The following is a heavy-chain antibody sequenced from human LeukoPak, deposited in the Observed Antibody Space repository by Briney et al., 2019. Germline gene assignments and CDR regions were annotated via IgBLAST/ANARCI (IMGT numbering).Heavy chain of an antibody. J-gene: IGHJ4*02. Sequence: SSETLSLTCTVSGGSISSSGYYWGWIRQPPGKGLEWIGNIYYSGSTYYNPSLKSRVTISVDTSKNRFSLKLNSVTAADTALYYCARLGYCSSASCGPLDYWGQGTLVTVSS. V-gene: IGHV4-39*02. CDR1: GGSISSSGYY. CDR3: ARLGYCSSASCGPLDY. D-gene: IGHD2-2*01. CDR2: IYYSGST.